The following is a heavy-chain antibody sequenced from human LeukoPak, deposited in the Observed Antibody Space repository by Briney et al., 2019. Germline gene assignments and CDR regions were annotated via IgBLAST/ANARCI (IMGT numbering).Heavy chain of an antibody. Sequence: SETLSLTCCVSGVSISDSIVSHYWSWIRQPPGKGLEWIGYVYFNGRTNYSPSLKSRVTLPVAASKDQFSMKLISVTAADTAVYYCARTARSRDWFDPWGQGSLVTVSS. D-gene: IGHD2-21*02. CDR2: VYFNGRT. CDR3: ARTARSRDWFDP. V-gene: IGHV4-61*01. CDR1: GVSISDSIVSHY. J-gene: IGHJ5*02.